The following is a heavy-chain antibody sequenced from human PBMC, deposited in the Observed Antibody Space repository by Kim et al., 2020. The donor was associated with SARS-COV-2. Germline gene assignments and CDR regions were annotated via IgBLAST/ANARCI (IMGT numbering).Heavy chain of an antibody. V-gene: IGHV3-23*05. Sequence: GGSLRLSCAASGFTFSRRAMSWVRQVPGKGLEWIASVNNNNNPYYADSVKGRFTVSRDITKDTLYLQMNSRRADDTALYYCAKDHPRSGWPTFDSWGQGTLVAVSS. D-gene: IGHD6-19*01. J-gene: IGHJ4*02. CDR2: VNNNNNP. CDR1: GFTFSRRA. CDR3: AKDHPRSGWPTFDS.